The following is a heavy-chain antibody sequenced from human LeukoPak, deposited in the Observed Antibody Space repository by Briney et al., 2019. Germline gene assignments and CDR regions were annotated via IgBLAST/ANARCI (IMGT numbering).Heavy chain of an antibody. CDR3: ARGAAYFDY. CDR1: GFTFSSYG. J-gene: IGHJ4*02. Sequence: PGGSLRLSCAASGFTFSSYGMHWVRQAPGKGLEWVALISFDGVKTDYADSVKGRFTISRDSSQNTLYLQMNSLRAEDTAAYYCARGAAYFDYWGQGTLVTVSS. D-gene: IGHD6-25*01. CDR2: ISFDGVKT. V-gene: IGHV3-30*03.